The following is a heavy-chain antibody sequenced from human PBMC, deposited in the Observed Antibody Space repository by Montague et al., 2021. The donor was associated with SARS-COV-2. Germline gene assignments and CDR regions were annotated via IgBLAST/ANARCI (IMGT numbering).Heavy chain of an antibody. V-gene: IGHV4-38-2*02. CDR2: IYHSGTT. Sequence: SETLSLTCTVSGFSIGSGDYWGWIRQPPGKGLEWIGSIYHSGTTXXNPSLQSRLTMSIDTSTNQFSLMLTSVTAADTAVFFCVREKAGGLRNVFDIWGQGTTVTVSS. CDR1: GFSIGSGDY. CDR3: VREKAGGLRNVFDI. J-gene: IGHJ3*02.